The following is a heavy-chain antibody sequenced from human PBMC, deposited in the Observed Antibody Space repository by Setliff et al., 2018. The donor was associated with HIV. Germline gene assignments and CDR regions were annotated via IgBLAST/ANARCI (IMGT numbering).Heavy chain of an antibody. D-gene: IGHD3-10*01. J-gene: IGHJ4*02. CDR3: ARHDVVRGAIDN. Sequence: PGGSLRLSCAVSGFILSEDWMSWVRQAPGKGLEWLGRIKSKRDGGTIDYTAPVKGRFTISRDDSKNTLYVQMNSLRAEDTAVYYCARHDVVRGAIDNWGQGTLVTVSS. CDR2: IKSKRDGGTI. V-gene: IGHV3-15*01. CDR1: GFILSEDW.